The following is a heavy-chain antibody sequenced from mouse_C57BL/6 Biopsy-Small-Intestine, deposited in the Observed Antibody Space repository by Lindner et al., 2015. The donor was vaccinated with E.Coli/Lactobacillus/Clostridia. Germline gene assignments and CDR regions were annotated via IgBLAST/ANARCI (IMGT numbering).Heavy chain of an antibody. CDR2: IIPIFGTA. J-gene: IGHJ1*01. CDR3: ARVLGRTSYYYYYYDMDV. CDR1: GYTFTSYA. D-gene: IGHD2-4*01. V-gene: IGHV1-4*01. Sequence: SVKVSCKASGYTFTSYAMHWVRQAPGQGLGWMGGIIPIFGTANYAQKFQGRVTITADKSTSTAYMELSSLRSEDTAVYFCARVLGRTSYYYYYYDMDVWGQGTTVTVSS.